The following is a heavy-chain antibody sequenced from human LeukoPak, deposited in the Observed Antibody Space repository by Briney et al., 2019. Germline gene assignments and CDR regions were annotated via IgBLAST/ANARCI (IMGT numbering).Heavy chain of an antibody. CDR1: GGTFSSYA. D-gene: IGHD1-26*01. CDR3: ASPSPHVLGGDYYYYYMDV. V-gene: IGHV1-69*05. Sequence: ASVKVSCKASGGTFSSYAISWVRQAPGQGLEWMGGIIPIFGTANCAQKFQGRVTITTDESTSTAYMELSSLRSEDTAVYYCASPSPHVLGGDYYYYYMDVWGKGTTVTVSS. J-gene: IGHJ6*03. CDR2: IIPIFGTA.